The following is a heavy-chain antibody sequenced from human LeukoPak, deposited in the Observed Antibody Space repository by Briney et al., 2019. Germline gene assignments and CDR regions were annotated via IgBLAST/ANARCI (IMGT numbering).Heavy chain of an antibody. CDR3: ARGNYDFWSGYPTLYDY. CDR1: GGSISSGGYY. CDR2: IYYSGST. J-gene: IGHJ4*02. Sequence: SQTLSLTCTVSGGSISSGGYYWSWNRQHPGKGLEWIGYIYYSGSTYYNPSLKSRVTISVDTSKNQFSLKLSSVTAADTAVYYCARGNYDFWSGYPTLYDYWGQGTLVTVSS. V-gene: IGHV4-31*03. D-gene: IGHD3-3*01.